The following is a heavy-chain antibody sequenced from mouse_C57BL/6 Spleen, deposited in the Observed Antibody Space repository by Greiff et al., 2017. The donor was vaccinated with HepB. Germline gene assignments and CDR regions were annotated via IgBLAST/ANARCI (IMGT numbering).Heavy chain of an antibody. Sequence: QVQLKQPGAELVKPGASVKLSCKASGYTFTSYWMHWVKQRPGRGLEWIGRIDPNSGGTKYNEKFKSKATLTVDKPSSTAYMQLSSLTSEDSAVYYCARPYDGYYGGFAYWGQGTLVTVSA. D-gene: IGHD2-3*01. CDR1: GYTFTSYW. J-gene: IGHJ3*01. V-gene: IGHV1-72*01. CDR2: IDPNSGGT. CDR3: ARPYDGYYGGFAY.